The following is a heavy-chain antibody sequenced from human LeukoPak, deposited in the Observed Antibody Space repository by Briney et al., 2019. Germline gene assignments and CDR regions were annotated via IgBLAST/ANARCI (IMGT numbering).Heavy chain of an antibody. CDR2: INPNSGGT. CDR3: ARGSDDFWSGYSPSY. J-gene: IGHJ4*02. D-gene: IGHD3-3*01. CDR1: GYTFTGYY. Sequence: ASVKVSCKPSGYTFTGYYMHWVRQAPGQGLEWMGCINPNSGGTNYAQKFQGRVTMTRDTSISTPYMELSRLRSDDTAVYYCARGSDDFWSGYSPSYWGQGTLVTVSS. V-gene: IGHV1-2*02.